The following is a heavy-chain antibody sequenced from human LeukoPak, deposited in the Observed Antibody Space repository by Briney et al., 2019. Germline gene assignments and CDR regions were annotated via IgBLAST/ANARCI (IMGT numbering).Heavy chain of an antibody. V-gene: IGHV3-30*02. CDR2: IHYDGRNK. CDR1: GFTFSGYG. D-gene: IGHD2-2*01. J-gene: IGHJ4*02. CDR3: AKEDSNQLLST. Sequence: PGGSLRLSCAASGFTFSGYGMHWVRQAPGKGLEWVAFIHYDGRNKNYADSVKGRFTISRDNSRNTLYLQMNSLRAEDTAVYFCAKEDSNQLLSTWGQGTQVTVSS.